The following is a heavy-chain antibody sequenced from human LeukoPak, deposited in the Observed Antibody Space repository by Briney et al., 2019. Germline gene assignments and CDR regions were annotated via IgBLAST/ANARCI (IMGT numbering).Heavy chain of an antibody. J-gene: IGHJ3*02. V-gene: IGHV3-7*04. CDR1: GFTFSSYW. CDR2: IKRDGSET. Sequence: GGSLRLSCAASGFTFSSYWMSLVREALGKGLEWVANIKRDGSETYYVDSVKGRFTISRDNAKNSLFLQLNSLRAEDTAVYYCARFSFWAFDMWGQGTTVTVSS. D-gene: IGHD3-3*01. CDR3: ARFSFWAFDM.